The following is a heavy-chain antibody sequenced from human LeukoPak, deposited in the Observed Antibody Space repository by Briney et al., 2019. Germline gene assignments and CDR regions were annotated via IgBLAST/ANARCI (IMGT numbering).Heavy chain of an antibody. J-gene: IGHJ4*02. V-gene: IGHV3-74*01. Sequence: PGGSLRLSCAASGFTFSSYWMHWVRQAPGKGLVWVSRISGDGSSTNYADSVKGRFTISRDNAKNTLYLQMNSLRAEDTAVYYCARAPGYSTGFGYWGQGTLVTVSS. CDR1: GFTFSSYW. D-gene: IGHD6-19*01. CDR3: ARAPGYSTGFGY. CDR2: ISGDGSST.